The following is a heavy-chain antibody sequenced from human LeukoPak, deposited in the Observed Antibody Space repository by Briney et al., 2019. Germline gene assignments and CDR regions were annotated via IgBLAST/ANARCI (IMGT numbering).Heavy chain of an antibody. CDR2: ISPTGSTT. Sequence: GGSLRLSCTASGFSFSGHWMHWARQLPGKGLVWVSRISPTGSTTSYADSVKGRFTVSRDNAKNTLYLQMNTLRAEDTALYYCAKGRIAAADDAFDMWGQGTMVIVSS. CDR3: AKGRIAAADDAFDM. V-gene: IGHV3-74*01. D-gene: IGHD6-13*01. CDR1: GFSFSGHW. J-gene: IGHJ3*02.